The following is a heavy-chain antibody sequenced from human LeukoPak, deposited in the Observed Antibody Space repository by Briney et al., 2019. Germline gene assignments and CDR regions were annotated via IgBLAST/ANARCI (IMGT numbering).Heavy chain of an antibody. D-gene: IGHD2-2*01. CDR3: ATSHCSSTSCKGSFDP. CDR1: GGTFSSYA. V-gene: IGHV1-69*13. Sequence: SVKVSCQASGGTFSSYAISWVRQAPGQGLEWMGGIIPIFGTANYAQKFQGRVTITPDESTSTAYMELSSLRSEDTAVYYCATSHCSSTSCKGSFDPWGQGTLVTVSS. J-gene: IGHJ5*02. CDR2: IIPIFGTA.